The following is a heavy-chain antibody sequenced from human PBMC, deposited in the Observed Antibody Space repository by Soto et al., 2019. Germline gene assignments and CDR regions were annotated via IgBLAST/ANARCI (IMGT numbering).Heavy chain of an antibody. CDR2: FDPEDGET. J-gene: IGHJ6*02. CDR3: VDFGPYYYGMDV. Sequence: ASVKVSCKVSGYTLTELSMHWVRQAPGKGLEWMGGFDPEDGETIYAQKFQGRVTMTEDTSTDTAYMELSSLRSEDTAVYYCVDFGPYYYGMDVWGQGTTVTVSS. V-gene: IGHV1-24*01. CDR1: GYTLTELS. D-gene: IGHD3-3*01.